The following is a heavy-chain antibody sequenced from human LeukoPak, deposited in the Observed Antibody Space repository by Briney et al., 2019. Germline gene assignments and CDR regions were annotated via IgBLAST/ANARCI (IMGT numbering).Heavy chain of an antibody. D-gene: IGHD6-19*01. CDR1: GFTFSSYG. CDR3: AKELRSGSHFDY. CDR2: ISYDGSNK. Sequence: GGSLRLSCAASGFTFSSYGMHWVRQAPGKGLEWVAVISYDGSNKYYADSVKGRFTISRDNSKNTLYLQMNSLRAEDTAVYYCAKELRSGSHFDYWGQGTLVTVSS. J-gene: IGHJ4*02. V-gene: IGHV3-30*18.